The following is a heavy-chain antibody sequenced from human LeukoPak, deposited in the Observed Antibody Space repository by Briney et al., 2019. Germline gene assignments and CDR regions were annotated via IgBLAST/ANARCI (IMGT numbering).Heavy chain of an antibody. CDR3: ARAQGSYYHYYMDV. J-gene: IGHJ6*03. Sequence: ASVKVSCKASGYTFTSYHLHWVRQAPGQGLEWMGIINPSGGSPNYAQTFQGRVTMTRDMSTSTVNMELSSLRSEDTAVYYCARAQGSYYHYYMDVWGKGTTVTVSS. CDR1: GYTFTSYH. V-gene: IGHV1-46*01. CDR2: INPSGGSP. D-gene: IGHD1-26*01.